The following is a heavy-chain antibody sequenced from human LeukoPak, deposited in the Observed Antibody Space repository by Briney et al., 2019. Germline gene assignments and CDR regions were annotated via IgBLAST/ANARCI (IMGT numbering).Heavy chain of an antibody. D-gene: IGHD2-15*01. Sequence: ASVKVSCKASGYTFTGYYMHWVRQAPGQGLEWMGRINPNSGGTNYAQKFQGRVTMTRDTSISTAYMELSRLRSDDTAVYYCARFPSFKLGYCSGGSCYPFDYWGQGTLVTVSS. CDR2: INPNSGGT. CDR1: GYTFTGYY. CDR3: ARFPSFKLGYCSGGSCYPFDY. J-gene: IGHJ4*02. V-gene: IGHV1-2*06.